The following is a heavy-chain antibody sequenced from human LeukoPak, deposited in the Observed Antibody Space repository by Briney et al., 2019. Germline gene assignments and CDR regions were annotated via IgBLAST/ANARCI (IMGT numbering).Heavy chain of an antibody. CDR3: ARDYYDSSGFSQTFFDY. Sequence: SVKVSCKASGGTYSSYVISWVRQAPGQGLEWMGRIIPIFGIANYAQKFQGRVTITADKSTSTAYMELSSLRSEDTAVYYCARDYYDSSGFSQTFFDYWGQGTLVTVSS. J-gene: IGHJ4*02. CDR1: GGTYSSYV. CDR2: IIPIFGIA. D-gene: IGHD3-22*01. V-gene: IGHV1-69*04.